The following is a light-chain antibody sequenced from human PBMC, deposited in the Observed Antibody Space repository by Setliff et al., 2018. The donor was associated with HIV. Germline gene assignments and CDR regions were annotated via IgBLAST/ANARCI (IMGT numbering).Light chain of an antibody. CDR1: SSDVGGYNL. V-gene: IGLV2-23*02. CDR3: CSYAGDTTYVV. CDR2: EVS. J-gene: IGLJ2*01. Sequence: QSVLTQPASVSGSPGQSITISCTGTSSDVGGYNLVSWYQQHPGKGPKLLISEVSQRPSGVSNRFSASKSGNTASLTISGLQAEDEADYYCCSYAGDTTYVVVGGGTKVTVL.